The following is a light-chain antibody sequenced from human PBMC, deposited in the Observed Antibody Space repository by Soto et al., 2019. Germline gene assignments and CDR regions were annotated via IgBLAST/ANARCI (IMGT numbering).Light chain of an antibody. V-gene: IGKV1-39*01. CDR3: HQSYSTPFT. Sequence: DIQMTQSPSSLSASVGDRVTITCRASQSLSSYLNWYQQKPGKAPKLLIYAASSLQSGVPPRFIRSGSGTAFTRTISSLQPEDFETYDCHQSYSTPFTFSVGAKVEIK. CDR2: AAS. CDR1: QSLSSY. J-gene: IGKJ4*01.